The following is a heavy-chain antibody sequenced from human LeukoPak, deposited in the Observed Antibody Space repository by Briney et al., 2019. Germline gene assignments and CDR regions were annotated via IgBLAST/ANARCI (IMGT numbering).Heavy chain of an antibody. J-gene: IGHJ6*04. CDR1: GFTFSSYW. Sequence: GGSLRLSCAASGFTFSSYWMSWVRQAPGKGLEWVANIKQDGNEKYFVDSVKGRFSISRDNAKNSLYLQMNRLRAEDTAVYYCAELGITMIGGVWGKGTTVTISS. CDR3: AELGITMIGGV. CDR2: IKQDGNEK. D-gene: IGHD3-10*02. V-gene: IGHV3-7*01.